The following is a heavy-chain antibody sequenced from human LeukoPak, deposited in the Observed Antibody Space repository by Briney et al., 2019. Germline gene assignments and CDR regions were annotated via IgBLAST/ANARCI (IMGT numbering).Heavy chain of an antibody. D-gene: IGHD4-23*01. CDR2: INPSGGST. Sequence: ASAKVSCKASGYTFTSYYMHWVRQAPGQGLEWMGIINPSGGSTSYAQKFQGRVTMTRDTSTSTVYMELSSLRPEDTAVYYCARETPSGYYYYGMDVWGQGTTVTVSS. CDR3: ARETPSGYYYYGMDV. CDR1: GYTFTSYY. V-gene: IGHV1-46*01. J-gene: IGHJ6*02.